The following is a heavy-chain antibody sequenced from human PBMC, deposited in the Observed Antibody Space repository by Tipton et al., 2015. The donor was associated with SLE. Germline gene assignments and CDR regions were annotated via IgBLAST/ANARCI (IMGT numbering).Heavy chain of an antibody. J-gene: IGHJ6*02. CDR1: GGSISSHY. CDR2: IYYSGST. Sequence: TLSLTCTVSGGSISSHYWSWIRQPPGKGLEWIGYIYYSGSTNYNPSLESRVTISVDTSKNQFSLKLSSVTAADTAVYYCARGGVVVTGRDSYYYGMDVWGQGTTVTVSS. CDR3: ARGGVVVTGRDSYYYGMDV. V-gene: IGHV4-59*08. D-gene: IGHD2-21*02.